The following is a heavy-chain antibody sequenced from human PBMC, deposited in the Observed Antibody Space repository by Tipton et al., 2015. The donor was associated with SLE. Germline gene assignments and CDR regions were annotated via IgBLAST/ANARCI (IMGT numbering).Heavy chain of an antibody. J-gene: IGHJ4*02. CDR1: GDSISSYY. V-gene: IGHV4-59*01. D-gene: IGHD6-13*01. Sequence: TLSLTCTVSGDSISSYYWSWIRQPPGKGLEWIGFIYYSGSTNYNPSLKSRVTISVDTSKNQFSLKLSSVTAADTAVYYCARGGIAAAGTGGGDYWGQGTLVTVSS. CDR2: IYYSGST. CDR3: ARGGIAAAGTGGGDY.